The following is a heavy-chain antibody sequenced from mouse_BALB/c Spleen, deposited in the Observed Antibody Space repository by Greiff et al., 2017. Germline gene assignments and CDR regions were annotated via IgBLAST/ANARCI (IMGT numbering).Heavy chain of an antibody. CDR1: GYSITSDYA. J-gene: IGHJ4*01. CDR3: ASISMDY. Sequence: EVKLMESGPGLVKPSQSLSLTCTVTGYSITSDYAWNWIRQFPGNKLEWMGYISYSGSTSYNPSLKSRISITRDTSKNQFFLQLNSVATEDTATYYCASISMDYWGQGTSVTVSS. V-gene: IGHV3-2*02. CDR2: ISYSGST.